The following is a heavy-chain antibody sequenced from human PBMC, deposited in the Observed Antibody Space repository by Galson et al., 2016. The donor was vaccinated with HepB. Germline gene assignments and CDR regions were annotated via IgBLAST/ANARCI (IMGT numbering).Heavy chain of an antibody. J-gene: IGHJ3*02. Sequence: SLRLSCAASGFRFSAYWMAWVRQAPGKGLEYVANVNEDGSGTQYMDSAKGRFTISRDNAKNSVGLQMNSLRAEDTALYYSWSGYNSGIWGQGTRVTVSS. V-gene: IGHV3-7*01. CDR1: GFRFSAYW. CDR2: VNEDGSGT. CDR3: WSGYNSGI. D-gene: IGHD6-19*01.